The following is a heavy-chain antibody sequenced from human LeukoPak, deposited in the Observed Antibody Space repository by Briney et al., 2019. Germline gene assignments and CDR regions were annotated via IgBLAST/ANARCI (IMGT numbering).Heavy chain of an antibody. V-gene: IGHV4-4*07. CDR3: ARQPAAAGTQYYYYYYMDV. J-gene: IGHJ6*03. D-gene: IGHD6-13*01. Sequence: SETLSLTCTVSGGSISSYYWSWIRQPAGKGLEWIGRIYTSGSTNYNPSLKSRVTMSVDTSKNQFSLKLSSVTAADTAVYSCARQPAAAGTQYYYYYYMDVWGKGTTVTISS. CDR2: IYTSGST. CDR1: GGSISSYY.